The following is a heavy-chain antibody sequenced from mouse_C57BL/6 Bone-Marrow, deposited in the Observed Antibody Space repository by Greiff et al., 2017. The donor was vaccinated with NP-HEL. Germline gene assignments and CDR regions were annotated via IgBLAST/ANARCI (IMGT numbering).Heavy chain of an antibody. V-gene: IGHV1-15*01. CDR1: GYTFTDYE. CDR3: TRKFITTVGVYWYFDV. J-gene: IGHJ1*03. CDR2: IDPETGGT. Sequence: VQLQQSGAELVRPGASVTLSCKASGYTFTDYEMHWVKQTPVHGLEWIGAIDPETGGTAYNQKFKGKAILTEDKSSGTAYMELLSRSSEDSAVYYFTRKFITTVGVYWYFDVWGTGTTVTVSS. D-gene: IGHD1-1*01.